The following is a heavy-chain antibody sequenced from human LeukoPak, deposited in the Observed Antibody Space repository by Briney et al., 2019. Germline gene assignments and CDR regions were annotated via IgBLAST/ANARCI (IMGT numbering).Heavy chain of an antibody. D-gene: IGHD3-10*01. CDR2: ISAYNGNT. Sequence: ASVKVSCKASGYTFTSYGISWVRQAPGQGLEWMGWISAYNGNTGYAQKFQGRVTITRNTSISTAYMELSSLRSEDTAVYYCARAPFGPYGSGSSTTYLDYYMDVWGKGTTVTVSS. CDR3: ARAPFGPYGSGSSTTYLDYYMDV. J-gene: IGHJ6*03. CDR1: GYTFTSYG. V-gene: IGHV1-8*03.